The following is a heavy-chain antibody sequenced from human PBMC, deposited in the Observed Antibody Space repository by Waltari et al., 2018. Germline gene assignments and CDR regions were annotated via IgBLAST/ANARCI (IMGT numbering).Heavy chain of an antibody. D-gene: IGHD3-22*01. Sequence: EVQLVESGGGLVQPGGSLRLSCAASGFTFSSYAMSWVRQAPGKGLEWGSAISGSGGSTYYADSVKGRFTISRDNSKNTLYLQMNSLRAEDTAVYYCAKAEDYYDSSGYWDFDYWGQGTLVTVSS. CDR1: GFTFSSYA. V-gene: IGHV3-23*04. CDR2: ISGSGGST. CDR3: AKAEDYYDSSGYWDFDY. J-gene: IGHJ4*02.